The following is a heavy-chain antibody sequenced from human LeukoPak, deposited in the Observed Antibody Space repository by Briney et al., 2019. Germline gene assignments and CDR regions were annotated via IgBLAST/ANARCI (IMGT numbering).Heavy chain of an antibody. D-gene: IGHD1-26*01. CDR1: GFTFSDYY. J-gene: IGHJ6*03. CDR2: ISSSGSTI. CDR3: ARDPYSGTYGDTYYYYMDV. V-gene: IGHV3-11*04. Sequence: GGSLRLSCAASGFTFSDYYMSWIRQAPGKGLEWVSYISSSGSTIYYADSVKGRFTISRDNARNSLYLQMNSLRAEDTAVYYCARDPYSGTYGDTYYYYMDVWGKGTTVTISS.